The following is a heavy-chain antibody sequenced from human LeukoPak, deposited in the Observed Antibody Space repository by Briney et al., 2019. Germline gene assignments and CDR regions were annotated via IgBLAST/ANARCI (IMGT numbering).Heavy chain of an antibody. CDR2: IYYSGST. CDR3: KLGGIAAAGTDDY. Sequence: PSETLSLTCTVSGGSISSSSYYWGWIRQPPGKGLEWIGSIYYSGSTYYNPSLKSRVTISVDTSKNQFSLKLSSVTAADTAVYYCKLGGIAAAGTDDYWGQGSLVTVS. J-gene: IGHJ4*02. D-gene: IGHD6-13*01. V-gene: IGHV4-39*07. CDR1: GGSISSSSYY.